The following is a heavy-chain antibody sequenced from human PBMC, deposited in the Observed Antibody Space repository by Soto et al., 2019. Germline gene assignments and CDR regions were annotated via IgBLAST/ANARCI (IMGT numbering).Heavy chain of an antibody. J-gene: IGHJ5*02. Sequence: SETLSLTCTVSGGSISIYYWSWIRQPPGKGLEWIGYIYYSGSTNYNPSLKSRVTISVDTSKNQFSLKLSSVTAADTAVYYCARDGGSSGWYVPWFDPWGQGTLVTVSS. CDR3: ARDGGSSGWYVPWFDP. CDR2: IYYSGST. V-gene: IGHV4-59*01. D-gene: IGHD6-19*01. CDR1: GGSISIYY.